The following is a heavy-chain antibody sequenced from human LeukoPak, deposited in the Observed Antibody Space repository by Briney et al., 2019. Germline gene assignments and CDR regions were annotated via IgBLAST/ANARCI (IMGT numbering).Heavy chain of an antibody. CDR3: VKGDDYVWGSCYFDY. J-gene: IGHJ4*02. V-gene: IGHV3-64D*06. D-gene: IGHD3-16*01. Sequence: GGSLRLSCSASGFTFSSYATHWVRQAPGKGLEYVSAISSNGGSTYYADSVKGRFTISRDNSKNTLYLQMSSLRAEDTAVYYCVKGDDYVWGSCYFDYWGQGTLVTVSS. CDR1: GFTFSSYA. CDR2: ISSNGGST.